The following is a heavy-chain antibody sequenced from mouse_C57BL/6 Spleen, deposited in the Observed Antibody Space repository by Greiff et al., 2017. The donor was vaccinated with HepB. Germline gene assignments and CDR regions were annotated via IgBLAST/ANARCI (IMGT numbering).Heavy chain of an antibody. V-gene: IGHV5-16*01. D-gene: IGHD1-1*01. CDR1: GFTFSDYY. Sequence: EVQVVESEGGLVQPGSSMKLSCTASGFTFSDYYMAWVRQVPEKGLEWVANINYDGSSTYYLDSLKSRFIISRDNAKNILYLQMSSLKSEDTATYYCARDGVYYGSSYWYCDVWGTGTTVTVSS. CDR2: INYDGSST. J-gene: IGHJ1*03. CDR3: ARDGVYYGSSYWYCDV.